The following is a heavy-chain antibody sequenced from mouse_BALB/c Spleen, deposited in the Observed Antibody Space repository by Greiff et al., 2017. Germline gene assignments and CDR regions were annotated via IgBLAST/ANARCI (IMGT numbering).Heavy chain of an antibody. Sequence: QVQLKQSAAELARPGASVKMSCKASGYTFTSYTMHWVKQRPGQGLEWIGYINPSSGYTEYNQKFKDKTTLTADKSSSTAYMQLSSLTSEDSAVYYCARGATTVVVDYWGQGTTLTVSS. CDR1: GYTFTSYT. D-gene: IGHD1-1*01. CDR2: INPSSGYT. CDR3: ARGATTVVVDY. J-gene: IGHJ2*01. V-gene: IGHV1-4*02.